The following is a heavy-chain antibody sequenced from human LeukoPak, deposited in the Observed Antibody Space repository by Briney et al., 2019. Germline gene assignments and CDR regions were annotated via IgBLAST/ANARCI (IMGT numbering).Heavy chain of an antibody. V-gene: IGHV3-23*01. CDR1: GFTFTSYA. J-gene: IGHJ3*02. D-gene: IGHD3-10*01. CDR2: ISGSGGST. CDR3: AKYYYGSGSYYAFDI. Sequence: SGGSLRLSCAAAGFTFTSYAMGWVRQAPGKGLEWISSISGSGGSTYYADSVKGRFTISRDNSKNTVYLQMNSLRVEDTAVYYCAKYYYGSGSYYAFDIRGQGTMVTVSS.